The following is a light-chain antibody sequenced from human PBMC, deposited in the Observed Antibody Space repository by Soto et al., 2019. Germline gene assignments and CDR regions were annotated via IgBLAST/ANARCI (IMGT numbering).Light chain of an antibody. V-gene: IGKV4-1*01. J-gene: IGKJ2*01. Sequence: DIVMTQSPDSLAGSLGERATINCKSSQSVIHTSNNKSYLAWYQQKAGQPPELLLYWASARDSGVPDRFSGSGSGTDFTLTISSLQAEDVAVYYCQQYYSTPRTFGQGTKVDIK. CDR1: QSVIHTSNNKSY. CDR2: WAS. CDR3: QQYYSTPRT.